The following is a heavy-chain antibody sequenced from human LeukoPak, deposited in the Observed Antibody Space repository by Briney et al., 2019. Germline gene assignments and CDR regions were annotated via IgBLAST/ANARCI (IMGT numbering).Heavy chain of an antibody. D-gene: IGHD3-22*01. J-gene: IGHJ5*02. V-gene: IGHV1-2*02. CDR1: GHTFTDYY. Sequence: GASVKVSCKASGHTFTDYYWHWVRQAPGQGLEWMGWINPNSGGTNYAQKFQGRVTMTRDTSVSTAYMELSGLTSDDTAVYYCARDYYDSSGYSRFDPWGQGTLVTVSS. CDR3: ARDYYDSSGYSRFDP. CDR2: INPNSGGT.